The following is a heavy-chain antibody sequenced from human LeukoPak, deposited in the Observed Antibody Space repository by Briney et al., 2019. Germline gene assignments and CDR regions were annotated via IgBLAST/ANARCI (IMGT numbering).Heavy chain of an antibody. Sequence: SETLSLTCTVSGGSISSGGYYWSWIRQHPGKGLEWIGYIYYSGSTYYNPSLKSRVTISVDTSKNQSSLKLSSVTAADTAVYYCARGGTWFDAFDIWGQGTMVTVSS. CDR2: IYYSGST. CDR1: GGSISSGGYY. V-gene: IGHV4-31*03. CDR3: ARGGTWFDAFDI. J-gene: IGHJ3*02. D-gene: IGHD1-1*01.